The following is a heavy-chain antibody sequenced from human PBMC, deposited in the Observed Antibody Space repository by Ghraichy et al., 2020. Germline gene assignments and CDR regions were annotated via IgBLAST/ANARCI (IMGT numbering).Heavy chain of an antibody. CDR3: ARDYYGDYGFDY. V-gene: IGHV3-21*01. D-gene: IGHD4-17*01. Sequence: GGSLRLSCAASGFTFSSYSMNWVRQAPGKGLEWVSSISGSGNYIYYADSPKGRFTISRDNAKNSLYLQMNSLRAEDTAVYYCARDYYGDYGFDYWGQGTLVTVSS. CDR2: ISGSGNYI. CDR1: GFTFSSYS. J-gene: IGHJ4*02.